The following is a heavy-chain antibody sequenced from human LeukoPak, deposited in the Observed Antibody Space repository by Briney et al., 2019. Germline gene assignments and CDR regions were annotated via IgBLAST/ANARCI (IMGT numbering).Heavy chain of an antibody. V-gene: IGHV3-21*01. D-gene: IGHD2-21*02. CDR2: ISSSSSYI. J-gene: IGHJ4*02. CDR1: GFTFSSYS. CDR3: ARSGGDSPHFDY. Sequence: PGGSLRLSCAASGFTFSSYSMNWVRQAPGKGLEWVSSISSSSSYIYYADSVKGRFTISRDNAKNSLYLQMNSLRAEDTAVYYCARSGGDSPHFDYWGQGTLVTVSS.